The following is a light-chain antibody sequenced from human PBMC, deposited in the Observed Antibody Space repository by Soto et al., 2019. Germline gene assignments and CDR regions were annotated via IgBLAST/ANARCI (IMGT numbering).Light chain of an antibody. V-gene: IGKV3-20*01. CDR3: QQYSCSPFN. CDR2: GAS. CDR1: QSVYVN. Sequence: EIVLTQSPGTLSLSPGEGATLSCRASQSVYVNLAWYQHKPGQSHRLLIYGASTRATDIPDRFSGSGSDTDFALTISRLEPEDFAVYYCQQYSCSPFNFGPGTKVNIK. J-gene: IGKJ3*01.